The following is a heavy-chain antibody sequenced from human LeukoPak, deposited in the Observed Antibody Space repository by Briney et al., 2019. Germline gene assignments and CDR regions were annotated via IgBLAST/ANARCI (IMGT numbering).Heavy chain of an antibody. CDR2: INHSGST. J-gene: IGHJ4*02. CDR3: ARRTSRPFDY. V-gene: IGHV4-34*01. Sequence: SETLSLTCAVYGGSFSGYYWSWIRQPPGKGLEWIGEINHSGSTNYNPSLKSRVTISVDTSKNQFSLKLSSVTAADTAVYYCARRTSRPFDYWGQGTLVTVSS. CDR1: GGSFSGYY.